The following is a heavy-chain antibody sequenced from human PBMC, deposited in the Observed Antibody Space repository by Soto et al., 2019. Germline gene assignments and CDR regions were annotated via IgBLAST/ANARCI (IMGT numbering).Heavy chain of an antibody. CDR3: AREDYGDYLRAFDI. CDR1: GFTFSSYS. V-gene: IGHV3-21*01. D-gene: IGHD4-17*01. J-gene: IGHJ3*02. CDR2: IISSSSYI. Sequence: GGSLRLSCAASGFTFSSYSMNWVRQAPGKGLEWVSSIISSSSYIYYADSVKGRFTISRDNAKNSLYLQMNSLRAEDTAVYYCAREDYGDYLRAFDIWGQGTMVTVSS.